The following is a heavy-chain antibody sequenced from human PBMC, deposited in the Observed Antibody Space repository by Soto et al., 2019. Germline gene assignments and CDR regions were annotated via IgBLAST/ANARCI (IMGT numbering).Heavy chain of an antibody. J-gene: IGHJ1*01. D-gene: IGHD4-17*01. V-gene: IGHV3-23*01. Sequence: XGSLRLSCLASGFPFNRYAMTWVRQAPGKGLDCVAGLYGNGGGIEYADSVKGRFTISRDNSNNILYLQMNSLRAEDTAVYFCAKDAVSGDGLWLMDHWGQGPPVTVSS. CDR2: LYGNGGGI. CDR1: GFPFNRYA. CDR3: AKDAVSGDGLWLMDH.